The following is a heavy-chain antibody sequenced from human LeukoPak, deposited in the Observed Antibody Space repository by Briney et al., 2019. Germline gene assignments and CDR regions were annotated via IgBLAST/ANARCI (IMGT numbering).Heavy chain of an antibody. V-gene: IGHV4-39*01. CDR2: IYYSGST. D-gene: IGHD3-3*01. CDR1: GGSISSSSYY. J-gene: IGHJ6*02. Sequence: SETLSLTCTVSGGSISSSSYYWGWIRQPPGKGLEWIGSIYYSGSTYYNPSLKSRVTISVDTSKNQFSLKLSSVTAADTAVHYCARGAEDYYDFWSGYPDARPPLHYYYYGMDVWGQGTTVTVSS. CDR3: ARGAEDYYDFWSGYPDARPPLHYYYYGMDV.